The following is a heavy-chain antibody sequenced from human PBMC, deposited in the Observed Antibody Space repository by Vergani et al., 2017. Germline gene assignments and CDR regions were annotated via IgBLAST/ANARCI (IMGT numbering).Heavy chain of an antibody. Sequence: QVPLVQSGAEVKKPGASVKVSCKASGYTFTSYDINWVRQATGQGLEWMGWMNPNSGNTGYAQKFQGRVTMTMNTSISTSYMELSSLRSEDTAVYYCARGAEYNWNYKLWYFDLWGRSTLVTVSS. CDR1: GYTFTSYD. J-gene: IGHJ2*01. V-gene: IGHV1-8*01. CDR3: ARGAEYNWNYKLWYFDL. CDR2: MNPNSGNT. D-gene: IGHD1-7*01.